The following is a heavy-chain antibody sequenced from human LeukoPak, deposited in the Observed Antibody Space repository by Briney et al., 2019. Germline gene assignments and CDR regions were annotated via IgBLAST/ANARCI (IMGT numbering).Heavy chain of an antibody. CDR3: ARRSYYSDY. CDR1: GITFSTYG. Sequence: SGGSLRLSCAASGITFSTYGMSWVRQAPGKGLEWVSYISSSSSTIYYADSVKGRFTISRDNAKNSLYLQMNSLRAEDTAVYYCARRSYYSDYWGQGTLVTVSS. CDR2: ISSSSSTI. V-gene: IGHV3-48*01. D-gene: IGHD1-26*01. J-gene: IGHJ4*02.